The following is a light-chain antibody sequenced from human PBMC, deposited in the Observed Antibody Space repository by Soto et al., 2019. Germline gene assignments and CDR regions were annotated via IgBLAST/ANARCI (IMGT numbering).Light chain of an antibody. CDR3: SAYTTSIALYV. Sequence: QSVLTQPPSASGSPGQSVAISCTGTSSDVGGYNYVSWYQQHPGKAPKLMIYEVNKRPSGVPDRFSGSKSGNTASLTVSGLQAEDEADYYCSAYTTSIALYVFGAGTMVTVL. CDR2: EVN. V-gene: IGLV2-8*01. CDR1: SSDVGGYNY. J-gene: IGLJ1*01.